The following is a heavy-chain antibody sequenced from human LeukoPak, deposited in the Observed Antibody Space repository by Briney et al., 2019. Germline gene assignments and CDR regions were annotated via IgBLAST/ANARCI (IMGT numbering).Heavy chain of an antibody. Sequence: ASVKVSCKASGYTFTGYYMHWVRQAPGQGLEWMGWINPNSGGTDYAQKFQGRVTMTRDTSISTAYMELSRLRSDDTAVYYCARDLRVTTVTTGDYWGQGTLVTVSS. CDR3: ARDLRVTTVTTGDY. CDR2: INPNSGGT. V-gene: IGHV1-2*02. D-gene: IGHD4-17*01. CDR1: GYTFTGYY. J-gene: IGHJ4*02.